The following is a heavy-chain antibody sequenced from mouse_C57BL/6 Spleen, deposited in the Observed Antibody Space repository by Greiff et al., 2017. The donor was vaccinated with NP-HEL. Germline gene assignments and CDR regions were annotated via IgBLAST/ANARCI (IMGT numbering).Heavy chain of an antibody. CDR2: IDPSDSET. J-gene: IGHJ2*01. Sequence: QVQLQQPGAELVRPGSSVKLSCKASGYTFTSYWMHWVKQRPIQGLEWIGNIDPSDSETHYNQKFTDKATLTVDKSSSTAYMQLSSLTSEDSAVYYCARWNYGSSYYFYYWGQGTTLTVSS. CDR3: ARWNYGSSYYFYY. CDR1: GYTFTSYW. D-gene: IGHD1-1*01. V-gene: IGHV1-52*01.